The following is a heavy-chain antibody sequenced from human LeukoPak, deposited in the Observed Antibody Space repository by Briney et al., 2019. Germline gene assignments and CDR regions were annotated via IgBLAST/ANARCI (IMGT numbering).Heavy chain of an antibody. D-gene: IGHD3-3*01. Sequence: ASVQVSCKASGGTFSSYAISWVRQAPGQGLEWMGRLNPILGIANYAQKFQGRVKINGDKSTSTAYMERSSLRSEDTAVYYWARHDFWSGYHRAPYYYYGMDVWGQGTMVTVSS. J-gene: IGHJ6*02. CDR1: GGTFSSYA. CDR2: LNPILGIA. CDR3: ARHDFWSGYHRAPYYYYGMDV. V-gene: IGHV1-69*04.